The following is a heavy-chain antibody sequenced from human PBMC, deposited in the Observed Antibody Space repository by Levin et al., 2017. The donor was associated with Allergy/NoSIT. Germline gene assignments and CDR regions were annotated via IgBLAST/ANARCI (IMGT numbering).Heavy chain of an antibody. CDR2: ISWNSATI. CDR1: GFSFGDYA. CDR3: AKDEKRGEMGDYYYYFGMDV. Sequence: SLKISCAASGFSFGDYAMHWVRQAPGKGLEWVSTISWNSATIGYADSVKGRFTISRDNARNSLYLQMNSLRAEDTALYYCAKDEKRGEMGDYYYYFGMDVWGQVTTVTVSS. J-gene: IGHJ6*02. V-gene: IGHV3-9*01. D-gene: IGHD3-16*01.